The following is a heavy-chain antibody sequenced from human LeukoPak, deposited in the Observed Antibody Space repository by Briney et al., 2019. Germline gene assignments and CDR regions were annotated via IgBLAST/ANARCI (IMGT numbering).Heavy chain of an antibody. V-gene: IGHV4-59*08. CDR2: IYYSGST. Sequence: SETLSLTCTVSGGSISSYYWSWIRQPPGKGVEWVGYIYYSGSTNYNPSLKSRVTISVDTSKNQFSLKLSSVTAADTAVYYCARVAYCSGGSCYSPVWWYFDLWGRGTLVTVSS. CDR1: GGSISSYY. D-gene: IGHD2-15*01. CDR3: ARVAYCSGGSCYSPVWWYFDL. J-gene: IGHJ2*01.